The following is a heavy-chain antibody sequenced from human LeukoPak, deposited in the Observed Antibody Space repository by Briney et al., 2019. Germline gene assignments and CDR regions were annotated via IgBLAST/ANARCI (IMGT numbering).Heavy chain of an antibody. D-gene: IGHD2-21*02. CDR3: AREQTRGGDLDY. V-gene: IGHV3-69-1*01. CDR1: GFTFSSYS. Sequence: GGSLRLSCAASGFTFSSYSMNWVRQSPGKGLEWVSSISNTNAIFYADSVKGRFTISRDNARNSLYLQMYSLKVEDTAVYYCAREQTRGGDLDYWGQGARVTVSS. CDR2: ISNTNAI. J-gene: IGHJ4*02.